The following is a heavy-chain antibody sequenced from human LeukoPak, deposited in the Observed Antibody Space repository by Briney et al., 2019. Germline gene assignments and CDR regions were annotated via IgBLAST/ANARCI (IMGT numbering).Heavy chain of an antibody. CDR1: GFTFSSSA. J-gene: IGHJ4*02. V-gene: IGHV3-23*01. Sequence: PGGSLRLSCAASGFTFSSSAMSWVRQAPGKGLEGVSAISNNGGYTYYADSVKGRFAISRDNSKDTLYLQMNSLRAEDTAIYYCAKFQADSSGWPFDYWGQGTLVTVSS. CDR2: ISNNGGYT. D-gene: IGHD6-19*01. CDR3: AKFQADSSGWPFDY.